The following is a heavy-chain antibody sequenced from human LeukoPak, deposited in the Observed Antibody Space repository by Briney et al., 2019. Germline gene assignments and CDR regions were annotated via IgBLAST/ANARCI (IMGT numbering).Heavy chain of an antibody. J-gene: IGHJ4*02. CDR3: ARRYCSGGSCSEFDY. D-gene: IGHD2-15*01. Sequence: PGGSLRLSCAASGFTFSSYEMNWVRQAPGKGLEWVSYISSSGSTIYYADSVKGRFTISRDNAKNSLYLQMNSLRAEDTAVYYCARRYCSGGSCSEFDYWGQGTLVTVSS. CDR2: ISSSGSTI. CDR1: GFTFSSYE. V-gene: IGHV3-48*03.